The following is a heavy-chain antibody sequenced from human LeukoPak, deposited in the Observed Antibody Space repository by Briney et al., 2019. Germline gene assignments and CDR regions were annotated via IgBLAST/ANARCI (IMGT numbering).Heavy chain of an antibody. Sequence: ASVKVSCKASGYTFTSYYMHWVRQAPGQGLEWMGIINPSGGSTSYAQKSQGRVTMTRDTSTSTVYMELSSLRSEDTAVYYCARWGSGWSEGRDYYYGMDVWGQGTTVTVSS. V-gene: IGHV1-46*01. CDR3: ARWGSGWSEGRDYYYGMDV. D-gene: IGHD6-19*01. CDR2: INPSGGST. CDR1: GYTFTSYY. J-gene: IGHJ6*02.